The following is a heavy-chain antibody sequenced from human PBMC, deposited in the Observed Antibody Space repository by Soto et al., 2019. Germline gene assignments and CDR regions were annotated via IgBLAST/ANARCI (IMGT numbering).Heavy chain of an antibody. Sequence: PSESLALTCAVYRGSVSRYYWSWMRQPPGKGLEWMGEINHSGSTNYNPSLKSRVTISVDTSKNQFSLKLGSVTAADTAVYYCARGPITTHPRFDPSGQGTLVGVSS. CDR1: RGSVSRYY. J-gene: IGHJ5*02. CDR2: INHSGST. CDR3: ARGPITTHPRFDP. D-gene: IGHD3-22*01. V-gene: IGHV4-34*01.